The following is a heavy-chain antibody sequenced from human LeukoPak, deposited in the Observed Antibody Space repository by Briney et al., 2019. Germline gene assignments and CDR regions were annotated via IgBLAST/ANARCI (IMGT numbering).Heavy chain of an antibody. J-gene: IGHJ4*02. V-gene: IGHV1-3*01. CDR2: INAGNGNT. CDR3: ASADYGDY. CDR1: GYTFTTYP. Sequence: GASVKVSCKASGYTFTTYPINWVRRAPGQGLEWMGWINAGNGNTKYLQKFQDRVTFTRDTSASTAYMEPSSLRSEDTAVYYCASADYGDYWGQGTLVTVSS.